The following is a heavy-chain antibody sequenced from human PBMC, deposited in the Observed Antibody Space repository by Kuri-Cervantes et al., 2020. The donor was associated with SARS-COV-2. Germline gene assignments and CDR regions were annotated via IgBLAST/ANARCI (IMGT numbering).Heavy chain of an antibody. D-gene: IGHD3-10*01. J-gene: IGHJ6*03. Sequence: ASVKVSCKASGYTFTSYGISWVRQAPGQGLEWMGWISAYNGNTNYAQKLQGRVTMTTDTSTSTAYMELRSLRSDDTAVYYCAKGGYTAGEWYYYYYMDVWGKGTTVTVSS. CDR1: GYTFTSYG. V-gene: IGHV1-18*01. CDR2: ISAYNGNT. CDR3: AKGGYTAGEWYYYYYMDV.